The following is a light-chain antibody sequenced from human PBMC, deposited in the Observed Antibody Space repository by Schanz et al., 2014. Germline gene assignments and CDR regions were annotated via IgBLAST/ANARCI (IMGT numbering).Light chain of an antibody. CDR1: SSDIGGYNY. J-gene: IGLJ1*01. V-gene: IGLV2-14*01. CDR2: DVS. Sequence: QSALTQPASVSGSPGQSITISCTGPSSDIGGYNYVSWYQQHPGKVPKLIIFDVSNRPSGVSDRFSGSKSGTTASLTISGLQAEDEADYYCSSYSGSYSFVFGTGTKLTVL. CDR3: SSYSGSYSFV.